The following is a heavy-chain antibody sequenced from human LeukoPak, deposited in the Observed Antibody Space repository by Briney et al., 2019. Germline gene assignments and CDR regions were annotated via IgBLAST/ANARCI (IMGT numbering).Heavy chain of an antibody. J-gene: IGHJ5*02. CDR2: ISSSSSYI. V-gene: IGHV3-21*06. Sequence: PGGSLRLSCAASGFTFSSYSMNWVRQAPGKGLEWVSSISSSSSYIYYADSVKGRFTISRDNAKNSLYLQMNSLRAEDTAVYYCARDEVAYCSGGSCYCTWFDHWGQGTLVTVSS. D-gene: IGHD2-15*01. CDR1: GFTFSSYS. CDR3: ARDEVAYCSGGSCYCTWFDH.